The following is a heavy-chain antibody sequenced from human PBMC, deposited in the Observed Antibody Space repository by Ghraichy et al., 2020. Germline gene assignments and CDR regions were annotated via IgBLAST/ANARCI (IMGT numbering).Heavy chain of an antibody. J-gene: IGHJ4*02. Sequence: GALRLSCAVSGFTFSNYGMNWVRQAPGKGLEWVSFIDSSGNYINYADSVKGRFTISRDNAKNSLYLQMNSLRTEDTAIYYCARGGVGTDYWGQGTLVTVSS. CDR2: IDSSGNYI. CDR1: GFTFSNYG. V-gene: IGHV3-21*01. CDR3: ARGGVGTDY. D-gene: IGHD2-8*02.